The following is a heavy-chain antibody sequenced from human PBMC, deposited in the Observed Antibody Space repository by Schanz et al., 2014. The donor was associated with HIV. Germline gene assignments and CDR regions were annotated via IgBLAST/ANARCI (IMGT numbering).Heavy chain of an antibody. CDR1: GFSFSNYG. CDR2: INSNEGTT. D-gene: IGHD4-17*01. V-gene: IGHV3-74*02. Sequence: VRLVESGGGVVRPGRSLRLSCAASGFSFSNYGMHWVRQAPGKGLVWVSRINSNEGTTDYADSVKGRFTISRDNAKNTLYLQMNSLRAEDTAVYYCVRLMSSDYDFYHYGMDVWGQGTTVIVSS. J-gene: IGHJ6*02. CDR3: VRLMSSDYDFYHYGMDV.